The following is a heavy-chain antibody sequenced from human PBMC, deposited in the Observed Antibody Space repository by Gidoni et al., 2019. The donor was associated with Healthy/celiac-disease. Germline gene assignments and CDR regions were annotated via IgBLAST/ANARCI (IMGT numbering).Heavy chain of an antibody. Sequence: QMQLVQSGPEVKKPGTSVKVSCKASGFTFTSSAVQWVRQARGQRLEWIGWIVVGSGNTNYAQKFQERVTITRDMSTSTAYMELSSLRSEDTAVYYCAADDYDFWSGYPSWYFDYWGQGTLVTVSS. V-gene: IGHV1-58*01. CDR2: IVVGSGNT. CDR3: AADDYDFWSGYPSWYFDY. D-gene: IGHD3-3*01. J-gene: IGHJ4*02. CDR1: GFTFTSSA.